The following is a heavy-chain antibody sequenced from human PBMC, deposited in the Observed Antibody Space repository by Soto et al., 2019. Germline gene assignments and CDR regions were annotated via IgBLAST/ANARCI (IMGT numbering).Heavy chain of an antibody. CDR2: ISSGDSYI. Sequence: EVQLVESGGGLVKPGGSLRLSCAASGLTFSSYSMNWVRQAPGKGLEWVSSISSGDSYIYYADSVRGRFTISRDNAENSLYLQMNSLRVEDTAVYYCVASPEGTXFMRDWGQGALVTVSS. CDR3: VASPEGTXFMRD. V-gene: IGHV3-21*01. J-gene: IGHJ4*02. CDR1: GLTFSSYS. D-gene: IGHD1-7*01.